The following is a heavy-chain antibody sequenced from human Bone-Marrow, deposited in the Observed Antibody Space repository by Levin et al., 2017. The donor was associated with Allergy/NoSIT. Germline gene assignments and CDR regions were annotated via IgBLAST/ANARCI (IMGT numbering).Heavy chain of an antibody. J-gene: IGHJ3*02. V-gene: IGHV3-23*01. Sequence: PAGGSLRLSCAASGFTFSSYAMSWVRQAPGKGLEWVSVVTGTSLNIYHADSVKGRFTISRDNSRNTLYLQMSSLRPEDTAIYYCVRDGGISMAGTRAFDMWGQGALVTVSS. CDR3: VRDGGISMAGTRAFDM. CDR1: GFTFSSYA. CDR2: VTGTSLNI. D-gene: IGHD1-1*01.